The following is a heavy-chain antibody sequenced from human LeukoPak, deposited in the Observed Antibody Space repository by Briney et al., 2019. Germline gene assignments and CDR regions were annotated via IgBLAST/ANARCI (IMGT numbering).Heavy chain of an antibody. J-gene: IGHJ4*02. CDR1: GFTFSSYE. CDR2: ISSSGSTI. Sequence: GGSLRLSCVASGFTFSSYEMNWVRQAPAKGLEWVSYISSSGSTIYYVDSVKGRFTISTDNAKNSLYLQMNSLRAEDTSAYYCARAGTDSSGYYYVDYWGQGTLVTVSS. CDR3: ARAGTDSSGYYYVDY. V-gene: IGHV3-48*03. D-gene: IGHD3-22*01.